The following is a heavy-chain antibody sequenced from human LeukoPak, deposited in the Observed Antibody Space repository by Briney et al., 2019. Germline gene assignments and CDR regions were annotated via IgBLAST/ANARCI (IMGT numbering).Heavy chain of an antibody. J-gene: IGHJ5*02. Sequence: ASVKVSCKVSGYTLTELSMHWVRQAPGKGLEWMGGFDPEDGETIYAQKFQGRVTMTEDTSTDTAYMEPSSLRSEDTAVYFCATDSIRYFNWFDPWGQGTLVTVSS. CDR3: ATDSIRYFNWFDP. D-gene: IGHD3-9*01. CDR2: FDPEDGET. CDR1: GYTLTELS. V-gene: IGHV1-24*01.